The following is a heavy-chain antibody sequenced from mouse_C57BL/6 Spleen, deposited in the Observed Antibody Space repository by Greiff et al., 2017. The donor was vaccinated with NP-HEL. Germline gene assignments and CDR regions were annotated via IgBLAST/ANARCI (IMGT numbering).Heavy chain of an antibody. V-gene: IGHV1-53*01. Sequence: VQLQQSGTELVKPGASVKLSCKASGYTFTSYWMHWVKQRPGQGLEWIGNINPSNGGTNYNEKFKSKATLTVDKSSSTAYMQLSSLTAEDSAVYYCASAFLYYGYDGFAYWGQGTLVTVSA. CDR2: INPSNGGT. CDR3: ASAFLYYGYDGFAY. CDR1: GYTFTSYW. J-gene: IGHJ3*01. D-gene: IGHD2-2*01.